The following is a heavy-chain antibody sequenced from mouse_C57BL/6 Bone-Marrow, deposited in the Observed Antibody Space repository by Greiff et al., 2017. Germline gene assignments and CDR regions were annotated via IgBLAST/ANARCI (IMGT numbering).Heavy chain of an antibody. D-gene: IGHD1-1*01. J-gene: IGHJ2*01. CDR2: IDPSDSYT. CDR1: GYTFTSYW. Sequence: QVQLQQPGAELVMPGASVKLSCKASGYTFTSYWMHWVKQRPGQGLEWIGEIDPSDSYTNYNQKFKGKSTLTVDKSSSTAYMQLSSLTSEDSAVYYCARSGPYYYCSSWYFDYWGQGTTLTVSS. CDR3: ARSGPYYYCSSWYFDY. V-gene: IGHV1-69*01.